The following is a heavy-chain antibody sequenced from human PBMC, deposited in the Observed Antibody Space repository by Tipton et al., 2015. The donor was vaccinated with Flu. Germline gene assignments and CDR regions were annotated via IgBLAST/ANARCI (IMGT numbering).Heavy chain of an antibody. V-gene: IGHV4-61*02. Sequence: TLSLTCTVSSGSISSGSYYWSWIRQPPGRGLEWIGRIYTNTNTNYNASLKSRVTISIDRSKNQFSLRLTSVTAADAAMYYCARGDYGDYDHEADAFDIWGQGTLVSVSA. J-gene: IGHJ3*02. CDR1: SGSISSGSYY. D-gene: IGHD4-17*01. CDR2: IYTNTNT. CDR3: ARGDYGDYDHEADAFDI.